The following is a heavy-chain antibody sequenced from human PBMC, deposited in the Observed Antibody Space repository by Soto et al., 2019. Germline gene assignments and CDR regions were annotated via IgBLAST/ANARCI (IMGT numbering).Heavy chain of an antibody. CDR1: GFTFSSYA. CDR2: ISGSGGTT. CDR3: AKDPYGVVRGGNWFDP. J-gene: IGHJ5*02. Sequence: PGGSLRLSCGASGFTFSSYAMSWVRQAPGKGLEWVSAISGSGGTTYYADSVKGRFTISRDNSKNTLYLQMNSLRAEDTAVYYCAKDPYGVVRGGNWFDPWGQGTLVTVSS. V-gene: IGHV3-23*01. D-gene: IGHD3-10*01.